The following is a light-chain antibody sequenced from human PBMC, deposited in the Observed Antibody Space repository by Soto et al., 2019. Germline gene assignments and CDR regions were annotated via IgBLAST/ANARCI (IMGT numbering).Light chain of an antibody. Sequence: QSVLTQTPSASGTPGQRVTISCSGSSYNIGTKTVNWYQQLPGTAPKLLIHTNNQRPSGVPDRFSVSKSGTSASLAISGLQSEDEADYYCAAWDDRLNGRVFGTGTKLIVL. CDR2: TNN. CDR3: AAWDDRLNGRV. CDR1: SYNIGTKT. J-gene: IGLJ1*01. V-gene: IGLV1-44*01.